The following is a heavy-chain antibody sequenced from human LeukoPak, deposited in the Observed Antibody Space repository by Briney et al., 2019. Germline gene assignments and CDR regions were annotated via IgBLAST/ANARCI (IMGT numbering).Heavy chain of an antibody. D-gene: IGHD5-12*01. J-gene: IGHJ4*02. CDR3: AREDSGYVPGYFEY. CDR1: GFTFSSYT. CDR2: ISSSSSTI. Sequence: PGGSLRPSRAASGFTFSSYTMNCVRQAPGKGLEWGSYISSSSSTIYYADSVKGRFTISRDNAKSSLYLQMSSLRVEDTAVYYCAREDSGYVPGYFEYWGQGTLVTVSS. V-gene: IGHV3-48*01.